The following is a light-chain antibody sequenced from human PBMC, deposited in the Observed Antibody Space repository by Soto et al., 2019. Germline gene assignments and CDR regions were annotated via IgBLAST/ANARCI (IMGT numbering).Light chain of an antibody. CDR3: LLSYSDSDVV. CDR1: TGAVTSGHY. Sequence: QAVVTQEPSLTVSPGGTVTLTCGSSTGAVTSGHYPYWFQQKPGQAPRTLIYDTSKKYSWTPARFSGSLLGGKAVLTLSGAQPEDEADYYCLLSYSDSDVVFGGETKLTVL. V-gene: IGLV7-46*01. CDR2: DTS. J-gene: IGLJ2*01.